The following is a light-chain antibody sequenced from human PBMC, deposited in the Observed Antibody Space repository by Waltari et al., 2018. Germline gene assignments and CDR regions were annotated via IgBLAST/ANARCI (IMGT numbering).Light chain of an antibody. Sequence: EIVLTQSPATLSLSPGERATLSCRASQSVSSYLAWYQQKPGQAPRLLIYDASNRATGITARFSGSGSGTDFTLTISSLEPEDFAVYYCQQRSNWDTFGQGTKLEIK. CDR3: QQRSNWDT. CDR1: QSVSSY. V-gene: IGKV3-11*01. J-gene: IGKJ2*01. CDR2: DAS.